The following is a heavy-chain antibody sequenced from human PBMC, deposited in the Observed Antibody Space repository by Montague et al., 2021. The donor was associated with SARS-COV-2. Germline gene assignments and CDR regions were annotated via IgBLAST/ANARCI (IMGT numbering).Heavy chain of an antibody. V-gene: IGHV4-59*01. Sequence: SETLSLTCTVSGGSISSYYWSWIRQPPGKGLEWIGYIYYSGSTNYNPSLKSRVTISVDTSKNQFSLKLSSVTAADTAVYYCAGETEDSSDSPVVDYWGQGTLVTVSS. CDR2: IYYSGST. J-gene: IGHJ4*02. CDR3: AGETEDSSDSPVVDY. D-gene: IGHD3-22*01. CDR1: GGSISSYY.